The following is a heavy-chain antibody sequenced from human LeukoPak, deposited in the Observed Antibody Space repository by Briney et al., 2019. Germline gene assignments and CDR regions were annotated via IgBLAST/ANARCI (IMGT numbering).Heavy chain of an antibody. CDR2: IIPVFGTR. CDR1: GGTFSNYV. V-gene: IGHV1-69*13. J-gene: IGHJ3*02. Sequence: GASVKVSCKASGGTFSNYVISWVRQAPGQGLEWMGGIIPVFGTREYAQRFQDRVAITADEATSTVYMELSGLKFDDTAVYYCAREEMGSRGVEVFDIWGQGTMVAVSS. D-gene: IGHD1-1*01. CDR3: AREEMGSRGVEVFDI.